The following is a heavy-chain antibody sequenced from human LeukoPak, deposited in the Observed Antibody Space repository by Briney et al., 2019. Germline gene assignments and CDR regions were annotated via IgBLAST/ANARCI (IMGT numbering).Heavy chain of an antibody. CDR1: GFTFSSYA. Sequence: GGSLRLSCAASGFTFSSYAMTWVRQAPGKGLEWVSAISGSGSSTYYADSVKGRFTISRDNSKNTLYLQMNSLRAEDTAVYYCAKGGSGTYYGIDYGGRGTLVSVSS. J-gene: IGHJ4*02. CDR2: ISGSGSST. D-gene: IGHD1-26*01. CDR3: AKGGSGTYYGIDY. V-gene: IGHV3-23*01.